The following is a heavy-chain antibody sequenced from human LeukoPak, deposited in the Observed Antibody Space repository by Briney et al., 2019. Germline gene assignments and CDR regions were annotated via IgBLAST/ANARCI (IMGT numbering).Heavy chain of an antibody. CDR3: SRDRDSSGSWEINFDY. D-gene: IGHD1-26*01. Sequence: GGSLRLSCAASGFPFSYHYMSWIRQAPGKGLEWVASIKHDGSEKYYVDSVKGRFTISRDDAKNSVYLQMNSLRVEDTAVYYCSRDRDSSGSWEINFDYWGQGTLVTVSS. CDR1: GFPFSYHY. J-gene: IGHJ4*02. CDR2: IKHDGSEK. V-gene: IGHV3-7*01.